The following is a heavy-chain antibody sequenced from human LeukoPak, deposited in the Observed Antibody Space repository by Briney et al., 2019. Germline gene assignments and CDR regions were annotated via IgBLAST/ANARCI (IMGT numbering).Heavy chain of an antibody. CDR1: GGSISSSSYY. CDR3: AKIVSGRPNWFDP. J-gene: IGHJ5*02. D-gene: IGHD3-10*01. CDR2: IYYSGST. Sequence: SETLSLTCTVSGGSISSSSYYWGWIRQPPGKGLEWIGSIYYSGSTYYNPSLKSRVTISVDTSKNQFSLKLSSVTAADTAVYYCAKIVSGRPNWFDPWGQGTLVTVSS. V-gene: IGHV4-39*07.